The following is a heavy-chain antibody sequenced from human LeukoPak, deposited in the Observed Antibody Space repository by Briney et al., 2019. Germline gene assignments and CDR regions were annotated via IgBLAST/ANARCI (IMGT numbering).Heavy chain of an antibody. CDR2: IYYSGST. V-gene: IGHV4-30-4*01. D-gene: IGHD5-18*01. CDR1: GGSISSGDYY. Sequence: SETLSLTCTVSGGSISSGDYYWSWIRQPPGKGLEWIGYIYYSGSTYCNPSLKSRVTISVDTSKNQFSLKLSSVTAADTAVYYCARAHSPYYYGMDVWGQGTTVTVSS. J-gene: IGHJ6*02. CDR3: ARAHSPYYYGMDV.